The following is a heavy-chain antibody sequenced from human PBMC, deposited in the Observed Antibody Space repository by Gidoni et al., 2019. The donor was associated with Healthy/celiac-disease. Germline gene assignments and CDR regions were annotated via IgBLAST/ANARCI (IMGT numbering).Heavy chain of an antibody. CDR3: ARGVYSSSQIDY. D-gene: IGHD6-13*01. V-gene: IGHV5-10-1*01. Sequence: EVQLVQSGAEVKKPGESLRISCKGSGYSFTSYWISRVRQMPGKGLEWMGRIDPSDSYTNYSPSFQGHVTISADKSISTAYLQWSSLKASDTAMYYCARGVYSSSQIDYWGQGTLVTVSS. J-gene: IGHJ4*02. CDR2: IDPSDSYT. CDR1: GYSFTSYW.